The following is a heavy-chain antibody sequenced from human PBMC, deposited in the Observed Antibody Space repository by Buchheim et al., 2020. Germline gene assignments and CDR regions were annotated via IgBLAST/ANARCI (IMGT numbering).Heavy chain of an antibody. V-gene: IGHV4-31*03. D-gene: IGHD6-6*01. CDR1: NGSISSDDFY. Sequence: QVQLQESGPGLVKPSQTLSLTCTVSNGSISSDDFYWSWIRQHPGKGLEWIGYIYHSGTTYYNPSLRSRLDISMDTSKNQFSLNLDSVTAADTAIYYCATRPSDLSYWYFELWGRGTL. CDR3: ATRPSDLSYWYFEL. CDR2: IYHSGTT. J-gene: IGHJ2*01.